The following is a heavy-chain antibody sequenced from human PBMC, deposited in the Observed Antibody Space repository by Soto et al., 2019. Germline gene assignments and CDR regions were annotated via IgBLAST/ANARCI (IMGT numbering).Heavy chain of an antibody. CDR2: VFWNDDK. CDR3: AREYTYDFDH. V-gene: IGHV2-5*01. D-gene: IGHD3-16*01. CDR1: GFSFGVSGVG. J-gene: IGHJ4*02. Sequence: QITLKESGPTLVKPTQTLTLTCTFSGFSFGVSGVGVGWIRQPPGRALEWLGLVFWNDDKRYSPSLESRLTLTKDTSNNQVVLTVTNSDPGDTGTYYCAREYTYDFDHWGQGTLVTVSS.